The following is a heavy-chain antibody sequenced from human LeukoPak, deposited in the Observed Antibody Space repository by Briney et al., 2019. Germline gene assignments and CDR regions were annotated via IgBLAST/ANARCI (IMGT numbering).Heavy chain of an antibody. CDR2: VSYDGSNK. D-gene: IGHD3-9*01. V-gene: IGHV3-30-3*01. J-gene: IGHJ4*02. CDR3: ARDRGSYYDILTGYFDY. Sequence: GGSLRLSCAASGFTFSSYAMHWVRQAPGKGLEWVAVVSYDGSNKYYADSVKGRFTISRDNSKNTLYLQMNSLRAEDTAVYYCARDRGSYYDILTGYFDYWGQGTLVTVSS. CDR1: GFTFSSYA.